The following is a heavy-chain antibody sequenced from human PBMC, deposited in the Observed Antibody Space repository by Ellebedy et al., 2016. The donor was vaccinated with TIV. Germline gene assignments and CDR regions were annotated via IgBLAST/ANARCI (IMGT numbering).Heavy chain of an antibody. J-gene: IGHJ6*02. CDR2: IHHSGYR. CDR3: ARDLGRYGMDV. Sequence: MPSETLSLTCSVSGGSINNYYWAWILHPPGQGLDWIGDIHHSGYRLIHPSLKSRVTLSLDTSKSQFSLNLRSVTAADTATYYCARDLGRYGMDVWGQGTTVTVSS. CDR1: GGSINNYY. V-gene: IGHV4-59*01.